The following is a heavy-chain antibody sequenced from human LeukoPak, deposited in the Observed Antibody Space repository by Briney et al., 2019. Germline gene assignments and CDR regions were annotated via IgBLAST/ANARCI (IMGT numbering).Heavy chain of an antibody. CDR1: GFTFSSYG. J-gene: IGHJ6*02. V-gene: IGHV3-33*01. CDR3: ARDACSTSCYSAYGMDV. D-gene: IGHD2-2*01. CDR2: IWYDGSNK. Sequence: GGSLRLSCAASGFTFSSYGMHWVRQAPGKGLEWVAVIWYDGSNKYYADSVKGRFTISRDNSKNTLYLQMNSLGAEDTAVYYCARDACSTSCYSAYGMDVWGQGTTVTVSS.